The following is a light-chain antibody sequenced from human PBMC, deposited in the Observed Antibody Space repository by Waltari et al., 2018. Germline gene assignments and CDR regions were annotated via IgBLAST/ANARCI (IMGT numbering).Light chain of an antibody. J-gene: IGLJ2*01. CDR3: QSADSSGTYVV. CDR1: ALPKRY. CDR2: KDI. V-gene: IGLV3-25*03. Sequence: SYELTQPPSVSVSPGQTARITCSGDALPKRYAYWYQQKPGQAPVLVIYKDIGRPSGIPERFSGSRSGTTVTLTISGVQAEDEADYYCQSADSSGTYVVFGGGTKLTVL.